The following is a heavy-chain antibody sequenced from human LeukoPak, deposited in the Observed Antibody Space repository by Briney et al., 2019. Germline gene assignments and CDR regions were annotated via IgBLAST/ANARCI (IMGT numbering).Heavy chain of an antibody. J-gene: IGHJ4*02. CDR2: IIPIFGTA. Sequence: GSSVTVSCTASGGTFSSYAISWVRQAPGQGLEWMGGIIPIFGTANYAQKFQGRVTITADESTSTAYMELSSLRSEDTAVYYCARGFDSQRADYWDQGALVTVSS. CDR3: ARGFDSQRADY. D-gene: IGHD3-9*01. CDR1: GGTFSSYA. V-gene: IGHV1-69*01.